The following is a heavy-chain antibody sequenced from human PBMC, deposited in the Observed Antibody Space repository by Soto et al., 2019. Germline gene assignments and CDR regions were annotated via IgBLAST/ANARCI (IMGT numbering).Heavy chain of an antibody. D-gene: IGHD3-10*01. J-gene: IGHJ6*02. CDR1: GGTFSSYA. Sequence: ASVKVSCKASGGTFSSYAISWVRQAPGQGLEWMGGTIPIFGTANYAQKFQGRVTITADESTSTAYMELSSLRSEDTAVYYCARHRVTMVRGVIRRAYYYYYGMDVWGQGTTVTVSS. V-gene: IGHV1-69*13. CDR3: ARHRVTMVRGVIRRAYYYYYGMDV. CDR2: TIPIFGTA.